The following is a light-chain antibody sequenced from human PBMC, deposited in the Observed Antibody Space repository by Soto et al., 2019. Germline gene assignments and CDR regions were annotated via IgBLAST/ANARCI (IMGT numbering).Light chain of an antibody. J-gene: IGKJ2*01. V-gene: IGKV3-15*01. CDR1: QSVSGH. CDR3: QQYGSSPPYT. Sequence: EIVMTQSPATLSVSPGERVTLSCRASQSVSGHLAWYQQKPGQAPRLIISGASTRATGIPARFSGRGSGTEFTLTISSLQSEDFAVYYCQQYGSSPPYTFGQGTKLEIK. CDR2: GAS.